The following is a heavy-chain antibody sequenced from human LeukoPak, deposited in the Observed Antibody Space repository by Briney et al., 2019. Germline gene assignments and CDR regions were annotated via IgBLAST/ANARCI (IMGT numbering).Heavy chain of an antibody. CDR1: GYTFSYYV. D-gene: IGHD3-10*01. J-gene: IGHJ4*02. CDR2: ISDSSAII. V-gene: IGHV3-48*02. CDR3: ARANSLMFRGVITYFDS. Sequence: GGSLRLSCAASGYTFSYYVMHWVRQAPGKGLDYVAYISDSSAIIYYGDSVKGRFTISRDNAKNSLYLQMNRLRDEDTAVYFCARANSLMFRGVITYFDSWGQGTLVTVSS.